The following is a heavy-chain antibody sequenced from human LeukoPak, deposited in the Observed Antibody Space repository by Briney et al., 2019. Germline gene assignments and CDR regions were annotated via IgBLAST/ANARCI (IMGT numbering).Heavy chain of an antibody. CDR2: IIPIFGTA. CDR1: GGTFSSYA. V-gene: IGHV1-69*13. CDR3: ARGASSSSCDY. Sequence: EASVKVSCTASGGTFSSYAISWVRQAPGQGLEWMGGIIPIFGTANYAQKFQGRVTITADESTSTAYMELSSLRSEDTAVYYCARGASSSSCDYWGQGTLVTVSS. J-gene: IGHJ4*02. D-gene: IGHD6-6*01.